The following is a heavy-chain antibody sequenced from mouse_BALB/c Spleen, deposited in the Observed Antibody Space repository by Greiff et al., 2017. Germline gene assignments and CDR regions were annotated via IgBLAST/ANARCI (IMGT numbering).Heavy chain of an antibody. Sequence: EVHLVESGGGLVKPGGSLKLSCAASGFAFSSYDMSWVRQTPEKRLEWVAYISSGGGSTYYPDTVKGRFTISRDNAKNNLYLQMSSLKSEDTAMYYCARDEGIHYYNYYAMDYWGQGTSVTVSS. CDR3: ARDEGIHYYNYYAMDY. D-gene: IGHD1-2*01. CDR1: GFAFSSYD. J-gene: IGHJ4*01. V-gene: IGHV5-12-1*01. CDR2: ISSGGGST.